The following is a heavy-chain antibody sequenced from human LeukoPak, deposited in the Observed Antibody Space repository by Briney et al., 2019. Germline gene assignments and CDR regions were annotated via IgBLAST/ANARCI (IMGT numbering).Heavy chain of an antibody. CDR3: AKDRDQRTQFYYYYYGMDV. V-gene: IGHV3-23*01. CDR1: GFTVSSNY. J-gene: IGHJ6*02. D-gene: IGHD2-2*01. Sequence: GGSLRLSCAASGFTVSSNYMSWVRQAPGKGLEWVSGTSGSGGRTNYADSVKGRFTISRDNSKNTLYLQMNSLRVEDTAVYYCAKDRDQRTQFYYYYYGMDVWGQGTTVTVSS. CDR2: TSGSGGRT.